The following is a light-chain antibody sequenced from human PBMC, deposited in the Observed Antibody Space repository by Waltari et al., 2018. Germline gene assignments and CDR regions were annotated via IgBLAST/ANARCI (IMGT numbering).Light chain of an antibody. Sequence: QSVLTQPPSASGTPGQSVTISCSGSISDIGTHYVYWYQQLPGTAPKLLIYLTHPRPSGVPDRFSASKSGTSASLAISGLRFEDEADYYCATRDEGPTVVFGGGTKLTVL. V-gene: IGLV1-47*01. CDR1: ISDIGTHY. CDR2: LTH. J-gene: IGLJ2*01. CDR3: ATRDEGPTVV.